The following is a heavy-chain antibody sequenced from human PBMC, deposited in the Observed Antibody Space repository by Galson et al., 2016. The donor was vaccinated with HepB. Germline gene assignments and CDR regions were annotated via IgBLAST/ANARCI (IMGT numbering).Heavy chain of an antibody. Sequence: SLRLSCAASGFTFRHYALSWVRRAPGTGLEWVSHIDGPTPNTHYADSVRGRFSIYRDNSRDTLYLQMDSLTAEDSAIYYCTTWLSHHFDYWGQGTRVTVSS. CDR2: IDGPTPNT. D-gene: IGHD6-19*01. CDR3: TTWLSHHFDY. J-gene: IGHJ4*02. CDR1: GFTFRHYA. V-gene: IGHV3-23*01.